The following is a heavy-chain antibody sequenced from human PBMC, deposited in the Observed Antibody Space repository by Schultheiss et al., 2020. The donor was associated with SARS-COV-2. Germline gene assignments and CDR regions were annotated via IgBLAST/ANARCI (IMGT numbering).Heavy chain of an antibody. D-gene: IGHD6-25*01. CDR3: ARDGSGGWHFDL. Sequence: GGSLRLSCAASGFSFRSFAMHWVRQAPGKGLEWVAVISHAGTNKYYADSVKGRFTISRDNSNNTVILQMNSLRVEDTAVYYCARDGSGGWHFDLWGRGTLVTVSS. CDR1: GFSFRSFA. J-gene: IGHJ2*01. V-gene: IGHV3-30*04. CDR2: ISHAGTNK.